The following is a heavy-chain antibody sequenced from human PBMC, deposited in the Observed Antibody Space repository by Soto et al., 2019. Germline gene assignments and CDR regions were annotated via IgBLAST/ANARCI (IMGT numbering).Heavy chain of an antibody. J-gene: IGHJ4*02. V-gene: IGHV3-33*01. CDR1: GFTFSSYG. CDR2: IWDDGRKK. D-gene: IGHD6-6*01. Sequence: QVQLVEYGGGVVQPGRSLRLSCAAAGFTFSSYGMHWGRQAPGKWVEWVEVIWDDGRKKYYADSVKGRFTSSRDNSNNKLYLQMNSLRAEDTAVYYCARDSAARGSFDYGGQATLVTVSS. CDR3: ARDSAARGSFDY.